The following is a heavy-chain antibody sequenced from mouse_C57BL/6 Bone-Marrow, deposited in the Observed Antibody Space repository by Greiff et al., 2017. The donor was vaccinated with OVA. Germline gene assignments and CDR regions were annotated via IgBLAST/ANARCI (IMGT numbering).Heavy chain of an antibody. CDR3: ASLLYYFDY. D-gene: IGHD2-10*01. CDR2: IWSGGST. J-gene: IGHJ2*01. V-gene: IGHV2-2*01. Sequence: VKLMESGPGLVQPSQSLSITCTVSGFSLTSYGVHWVRQSPGKGLEWLGVIWSGGSTDYNAAFISRLSISKDNSKSQVFFKMNSLQADYTAIYYCASLLYYFDYWGQGTTLTVSS. CDR1: GFSLTSYG.